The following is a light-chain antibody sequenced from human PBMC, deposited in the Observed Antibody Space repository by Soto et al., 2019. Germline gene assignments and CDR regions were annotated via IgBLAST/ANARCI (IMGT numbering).Light chain of an antibody. Sequence: EIVLTQSPATLSLSPGEGATLSCRASQSVSNYLAWYQQKPGQAPRLLIFDASKRATGIPARFSGSGSGTDFTLTISSLEPEDFAVYSCQQYHNWPITFGQGTRLEIK. J-gene: IGKJ5*01. CDR1: QSVSNY. V-gene: IGKV3-11*01. CDR2: DAS. CDR3: QQYHNWPIT.